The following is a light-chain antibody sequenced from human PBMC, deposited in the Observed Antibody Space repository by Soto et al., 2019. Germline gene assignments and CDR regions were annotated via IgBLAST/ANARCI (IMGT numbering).Light chain of an antibody. Sequence: TXGQRVTISCSGSSSNNGSNYVYWYQQLPGTAPKLLIYRNNLLPSVVPVRFSGSKSCSPASLAISRLRSDYEADYYCAAWDDSLSALYVFGTGTKVTVL. J-gene: IGLJ1*01. CDR1: SSNNGSNY. V-gene: IGLV1-47*01. CDR2: RNN. CDR3: AAWDDSLSALYV.